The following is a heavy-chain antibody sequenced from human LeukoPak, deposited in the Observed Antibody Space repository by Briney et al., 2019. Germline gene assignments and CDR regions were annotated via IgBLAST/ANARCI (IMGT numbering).Heavy chain of an antibody. J-gene: IGHJ4*02. CDR2: MSAFNSNT. V-gene: IGHV1-18*01. CDR3: ARSSSVTMPGYYFDY. CDR1: DYTFSSYG. D-gene: IGHD3-10*01. Sequence: ASVKVSRTASDYTFSSYGISWVRHAPGQGLEWVGWMSAFNSNTNYAQKLQGRVTMITFSFTTTAYMELRSLRSDNTAVYSCARSSSVTMPGYYFDYWGQGTLVTVSS.